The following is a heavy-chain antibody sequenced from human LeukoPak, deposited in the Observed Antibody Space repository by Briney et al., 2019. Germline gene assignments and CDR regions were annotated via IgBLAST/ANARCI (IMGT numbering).Heavy chain of an antibody. CDR3: AKIAAAIDY. CDR2: ISYDGSNK. CDR1: GFTFSSYG. Sequence: GGSLRLSCAASGFTFSSYGMHWVRQAPGEGLEWVAVISYDGSNKCYADSVKGRFTISRDNSKNTLYLQMNSLRAEDTAVYYCAKIAAAIDYWGQGTLVTVSS. D-gene: IGHD6-25*01. V-gene: IGHV3-30*18. J-gene: IGHJ4*02.